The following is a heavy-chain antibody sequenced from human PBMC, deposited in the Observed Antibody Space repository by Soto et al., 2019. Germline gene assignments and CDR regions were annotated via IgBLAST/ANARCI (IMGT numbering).Heavy chain of an antibody. V-gene: IGHV3-33*01. J-gene: IGHJ3*02. CDR1: GFTVSNYG. CDR2: IWKDGNNK. CDR3: ARGEASTDEAFDI. Sequence: QVQLVESGGGVVQPGPSLRLSCAASGFTVSNYGMHWVRQAPGKGLEWVAVIWKDGNNKYYRDSVKGRFTISRDNSKNTLELQMSSLRGEDTAVYYCARGEASTDEAFDIWGQGTMVTVSA.